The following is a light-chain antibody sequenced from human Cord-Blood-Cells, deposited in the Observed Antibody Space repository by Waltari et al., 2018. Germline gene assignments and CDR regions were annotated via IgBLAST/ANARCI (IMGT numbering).Light chain of an antibody. CDR3: HQYYSTPRT. CDR2: WAS. J-gene: IGKJ1*01. CDR1: QSVLYSSNNKNY. Sequence: DIVMTQSPASLAVSLGERATINCKSSQSVLYSSNNKNYLAWYQQKPGHPPKLLIYWASTRVSGFPDRVSGSESRTDFTLTNSSLQAEYVADYYCHQYYSTPRTFGQGTKVEIK. V-gene: IGKV4-1*01.